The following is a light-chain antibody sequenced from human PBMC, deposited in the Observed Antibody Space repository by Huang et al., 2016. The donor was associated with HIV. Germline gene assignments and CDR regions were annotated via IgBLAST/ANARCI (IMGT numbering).Light chain of an antibody. Sequence: DIHMTQSPSSLSSSVGDRVTITCRASQDIRNYLAWYQQKPGTAPKLLISAASTLQSVVPSRFSGSGSGTDFTLTIGSLQPEDVATYYCQKYNSAPYTFGQGTKLEIK. CDR3: QKYNSAPYT. CDR2: AAS. CDR1: QDIRNY. V-gene: IGKV1-27*01. J-gene: IGKJ2*01.